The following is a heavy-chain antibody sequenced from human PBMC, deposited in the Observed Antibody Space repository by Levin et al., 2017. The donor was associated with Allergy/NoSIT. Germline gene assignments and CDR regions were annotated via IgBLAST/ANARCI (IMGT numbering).Heavy chain of an antibody. D-gene: IGHD4-17*01. CDR1: GFSLSDYG. V-gene: IGHV3-33*01. Sequence: LTCEASGFSLSDYGMQWVRQTPGKGLEWVAVIWYDGSHKYYADSVKGRFTISRDNSKNTLYLQLDSLRVEDTAVYYCARDGETYGDYIYWYFDLWGPGTLVTVSS. CDR2: IWYDGSHK. CDR3: ARDGETYGDYIYWYFDL. J-gene: IGHJ2*01.